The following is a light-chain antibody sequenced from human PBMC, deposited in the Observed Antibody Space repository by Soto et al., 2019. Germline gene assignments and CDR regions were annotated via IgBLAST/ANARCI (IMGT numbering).Light chain of an antibody. Sequence: DIQMTQSPSTLSASLGDRVPITCRASQTVNAWLAWYQHKPGKAPEPLIYDASTLESGVPARFSGSRSGTEFNLTISSLQPDDIGTYYCQQYNTHSGTFGQGTKVDI. CDR2: DAS. J-gene: IGKJ1*01. CDR3: QQYNTHSGT. V-gene: IGKV1-5*01. CDR1: QTVNAW.